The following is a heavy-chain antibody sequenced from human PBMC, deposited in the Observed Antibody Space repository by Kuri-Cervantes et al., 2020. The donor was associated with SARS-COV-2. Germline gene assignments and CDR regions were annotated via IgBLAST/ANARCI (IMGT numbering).Heavy chain of an antibody. CDR2: IKQDGSEK. V-gene: IGHV3-7*03. D-gene: IGHD2-21*01. J-gene: IGHJ3*01. Sequence: GGSLRLSCAASGFTFSSYWMSWVRQAPGKGLEWVANIKQDGSEKYYVDSVKGRFTISRDNAKNSLYLQMNSLRAEDTAVYYCAKIAHVVVIAGAFDLWGQGTVVTVSS. CDR1: GFTFSSYW. CDR3: AKIAHVVVIAGAFDL.